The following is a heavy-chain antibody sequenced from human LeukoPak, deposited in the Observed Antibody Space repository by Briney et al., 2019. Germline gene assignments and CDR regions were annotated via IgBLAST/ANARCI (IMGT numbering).Heavy chain of an antibody. Sequence: SETLSLTCTVSGGSISSSSYYWGWIRQPPGKGLEWIGSIYYSGSTYYNPSLKSRVTISVDTSKNQFSLKLSSVTAADTAVYYCARDPRGSGTWSQGTLVTVSS. J-gene: IGHJ4*02. CDR2: IYYSGST. D-gene: IGHD3-10*01. CDR1: GGSISSSSYY. V-gene: IGHV4-39*07. CDR3: ARDPRGSGT.